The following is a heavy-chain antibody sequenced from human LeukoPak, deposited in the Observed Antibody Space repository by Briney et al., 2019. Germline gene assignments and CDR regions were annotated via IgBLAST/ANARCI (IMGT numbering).Heavy chain of an antibody. CDR3: ARDHYYDSSGYPYYFDY. J-gene: IGHJ4*02. D-gene: IGHD3-22*01. V-gene: IGHV4-34*01. Sequence: SETLSLTCAVYGGSFSGYYWSWIRQPPGKGLEWIGEINHSGSTNYNPSLKSRVTISVDTSKNQFSLKLSPVTAADTAVYYCARDHYYDSSGYPYYFDYWGQGTLVTVSS. CDR1: GGSFSGYY. CDR2: INHSGST.